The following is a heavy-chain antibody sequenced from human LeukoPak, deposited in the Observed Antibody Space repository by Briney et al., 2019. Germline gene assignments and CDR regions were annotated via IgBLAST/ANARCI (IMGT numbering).Heavy chain of an antibody. CDR2: INPNSGGT. CDR1: GYTFTGYY. D-gene: IGHD3-22*01. V-gene: IGHV1-2*02. J-gene: IGHJ4*02. CDR3: ARFDSSGLHFDC. Sequence: ASVKVSCKASGYTFTGYYIHWVRQAPGQGLEWMAWINPNSGGTNYAQKFQGRVTMTRDTSISTAYMELSRLRSDDTAVYYCARFDSSGLHFDCWGQGTLVTVSS.